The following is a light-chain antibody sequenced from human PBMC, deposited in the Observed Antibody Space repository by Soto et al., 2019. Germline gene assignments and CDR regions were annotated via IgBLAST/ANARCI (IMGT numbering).Light chain of an antibody. CDR3: KEYGMSRK. Sequence: EIVMTQSPDTLSLSSGEIATLSRRASQSVRAYLAWYQQKPGQAPRLLIYAASNTAPGIPDRFSGSGSGTDFTLTISRLEPEDFAVYYCKEYGMSRKFGQGNKVDIK. V-gene: IGKV3-20*01. J-gene: IGKJ1*01. CDR1: QSVRAY. CDR2: AAS.